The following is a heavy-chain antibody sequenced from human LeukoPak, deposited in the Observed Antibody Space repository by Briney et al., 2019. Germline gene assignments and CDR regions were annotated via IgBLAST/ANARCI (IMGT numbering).Heavy chain of an antibody. CDR1: GFTFSSYA. J-gene: IGHJ6*02. D-gene: IGHD3-10*01. CDR2: IYSGGST. V-gene: IGHV3-23*03. Sequence: GGSLRLSCAASGFTFSSYAMSWVRQAPGKGLQWVSVIYSGGSTYYADSVKGRFTISRDNPKNTLYLQMNSLRAEDTAVYYCARENNFGSGMDVWGQGTTVTVSS. CDR3: ARENNFGSGMDV.